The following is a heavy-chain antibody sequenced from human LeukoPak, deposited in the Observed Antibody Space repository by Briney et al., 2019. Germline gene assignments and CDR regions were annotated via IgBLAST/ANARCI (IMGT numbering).Heavy chain of an antibody. V-gene: IGHV1-18*01. CDR3: ARRDYDFWSGYIDY. D-gene: IGHD3-3*01. J-gene: IGHJ4*02. CDR1: GYTFTSYG. CDR2: ISAYNGNT. Sequence: ASVKVSCKASGYTFTSYGISWVRQAPGQGLEWMGWISAYNGNTDYAQKLQGRVTMTTDTSTSTAYMELRSLRSYDTAVYYGARRDYDFWSGYIDYWGQGTLVTVSS.